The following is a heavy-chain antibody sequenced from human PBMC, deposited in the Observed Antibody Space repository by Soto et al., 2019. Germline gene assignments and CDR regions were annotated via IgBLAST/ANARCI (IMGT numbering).Heavy chain of an antibody. CDR2: INYSGITS. J-gene: IGHJ4*02. D-gene: IGHD3-10*01. CDR1: GFTFSEFA. Sequence: GGSLRLSCEVSGFTFSEFAMSWVTQSPGGRLERVSGINYSGITSISLDSVRGRFTISREQSKNALYLQMDCLRAEDTAIYYCAKGRDYSGHYSIDYWGQGVPVAVSS. V-gene: IGHV3-23*05. CDR3: AKGRDYSGHYSIDY.